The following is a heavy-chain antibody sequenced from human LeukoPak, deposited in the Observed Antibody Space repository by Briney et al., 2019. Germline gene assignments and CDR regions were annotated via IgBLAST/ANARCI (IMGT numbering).Heavy chain of an antibody. V-gene: IGHV4-39*02. CDR2: VSYSGNT. CDR3: ARGHYDILTGYPIWYFDY. Sequence: SETLSLTCTVSGGSISRSSYYWGWIRQTPGMGLEWIGSVSYSGNTDYNPSLKSRVTISVDTSKNLFSLRLTSVTAADTAVYYCARGHYDILTGYPIWYFDYWGQGTLVTVSS. J-gene: IGHJ4*02. D-gene: IGHD3-9*01. CDR1: GGSISRSSYY.